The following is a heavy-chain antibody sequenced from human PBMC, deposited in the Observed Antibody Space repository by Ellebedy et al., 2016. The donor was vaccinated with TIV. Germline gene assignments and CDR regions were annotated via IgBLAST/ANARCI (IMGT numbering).Heavy chain of an antibody. D-gene: IGHD5-24*01. CDR3: AGGEMAVADY. CDR1: GFTFSSYG. J-gene: IGHJ4*02. V-gene: IGHV3-30*02. CDR2: IRYDGSNK. Sequence: PGGSLRLSCAASGFTFSSYGMHWVRQAPGKGLEWVAFIRYDGSNKYYADSVKGRFTISRDNSKNTLYLQMNSLRAEDTAVYYCAGGEMAVADYWGQGTLVTVSS.